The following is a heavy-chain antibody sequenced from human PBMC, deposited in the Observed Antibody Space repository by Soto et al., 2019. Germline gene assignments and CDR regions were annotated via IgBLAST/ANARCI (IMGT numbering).Heavy chain of an antibody. Sequence: GESLKISCKGSGYSFTTYWIAWVRQMPGKGLEWMGIIYPGDSDTTYSPTFQGQVTISADKSISTTYLQWRSLKASDNAIYYCARRDQLAAFDIWGQGTMVTVS. CDR2: IYPGDSDT. V-gene: IGHV5-51*01. J-gene: IGHJ3*02. D-gene: IGHD1-1*01. CDR1: GYSFTTYW. CDR3: ARRDQLAAFDI.